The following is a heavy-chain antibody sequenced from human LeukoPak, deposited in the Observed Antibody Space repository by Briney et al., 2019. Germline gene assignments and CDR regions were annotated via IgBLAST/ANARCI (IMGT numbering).Heavy chain of an antibody. CDR2: ISSSSSYI. Sequence: GGSLRLSCAASGFTLSSYSMNWVRQAPGKGLEWVSSISSSSSYIYYADSVKGRFTISRDNAKNSLYLQMNSLRAEDTAVYYCASPASAGTTNLNAFDIWGQGTMVTVSS. V-gene: IGHV3-21*01. D-gene: IGHD1-1*01. CDR3: ASPASAGTTNLNAFDI. CDR1: GFTLSSYS. J-gene: IGHJ3*02.